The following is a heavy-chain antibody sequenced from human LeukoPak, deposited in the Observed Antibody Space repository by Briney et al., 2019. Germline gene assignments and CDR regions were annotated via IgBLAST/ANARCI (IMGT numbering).Heavy chain of an antibody. D-gene: IGHD3-3*01. CDR3: ARGKEWLSYYYYYMDV. CDR2: IYTSGST. J-gene: IGHJ6*03. CDR1: GGSISSGSYY. V-gene: IGHV4-61*02. Sequence: SQTLSLTCTVSGGSISSGSYYWSWIRQPAGKGLEWIGRIYTSGSTNYNPSLKSRVTISVDTSKNQFSLKLSSVTAADTAVYYCARGKEWLSYYYYYMDVWGKGTTVTVSS.